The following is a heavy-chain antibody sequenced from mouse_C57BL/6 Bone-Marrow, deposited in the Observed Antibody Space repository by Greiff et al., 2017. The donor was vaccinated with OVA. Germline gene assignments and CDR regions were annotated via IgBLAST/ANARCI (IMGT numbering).Heavy chain of an antibody. CDR2: IYPGSGNT. D-gene: IGHD4-1*01. CDR1: GYTFTDYY. Sequence: QVQLQQSGAELVRPGASVKLSCKASGYTFTDYYINWVKQRPGQGLEWIARIYPGSGNTYYNEKFKGKATLTAEKSSSTAYMQLSSLTSEDSAVYFCARDWDLGYWGQGTTLTVSS. J-gene: IGHJ2*01. V-gene: IGHV1-76*01. CDR3: ARDWDLGY.